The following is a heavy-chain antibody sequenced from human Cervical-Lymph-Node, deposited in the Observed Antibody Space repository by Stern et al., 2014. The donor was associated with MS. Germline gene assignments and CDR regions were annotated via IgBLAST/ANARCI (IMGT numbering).Heavy chain of an antibody. Sequence: VQLVESGGGVVQPGRSLRLSCAASGFTFSNYAMHCVRQAPGKGLQWVAVISYDGSNKSYADAVRDRFTISRDNSRDTLYLQMNSLRPEDTAVYFCARDGYDYRHGGWLHPWGQGTLVTVSS. CDR2: ISYDGSNK. D-gene: IGHD3-22*01. CDR1: GFTFSNYA. V-gene: IGHV3-30-3*01. J-gene: IGHJ5*02. CDR3: ARDGYDYRHGGWLHP.